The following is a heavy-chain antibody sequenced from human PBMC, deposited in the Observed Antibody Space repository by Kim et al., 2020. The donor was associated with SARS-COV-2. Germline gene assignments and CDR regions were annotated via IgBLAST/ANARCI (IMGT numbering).Heavy chain of an antibody. V-gene: IGHV1-2*02. CDR2: INPNSGGT. CDR3: ARGSQVDSSSWYPRDYYYGMDV. CDR1: GYTFTGYY. D-gene: IGHD6-13*01. J-gene: IGHJ6*02. Sequence: ASVKVSCKASGYTFTGYYMHWVRQAPGQGLEWMGWINPNSGGTNYAQKFQGRVTMTRDTSISTAYMELSRLRSDDTAVYYCARGSQVDSSSWYPRDYYYGMDVWGQGTTVTVSS.